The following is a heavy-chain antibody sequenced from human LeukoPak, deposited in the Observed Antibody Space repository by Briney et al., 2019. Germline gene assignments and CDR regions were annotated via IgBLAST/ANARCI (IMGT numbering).Heavy chain of an antibody. Sequence: GGSLRLSCAASGFIVSKKYMSWVRQAPGKGLEWGSVIYSSGITYYADSVKGRFTISRDNSKNTLYLQMNSLRAEDTAVYYCARDRVVTTTEDGFDVCGQGTMVTVSS. CDR2: IYSSGIT. V-gene: IGHV3-53*01. CDR1: GFIVSKKY. CDR3: ARDRVVTTTEDGFDV. D-gene: IGHD2-21*02. J-gene: IGHJ3*01.